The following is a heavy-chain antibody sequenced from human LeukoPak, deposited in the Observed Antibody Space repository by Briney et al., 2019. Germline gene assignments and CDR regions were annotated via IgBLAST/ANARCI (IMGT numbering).Heavy chain of an antibody. CDR1: GFTFSSYS. D-gene: IGHD3-3*01. V-gene: IGHV3-21*01. Sequence: PGGSLRLSCAASGFTFSSYSMNWVRQAPGKGLEWVSSISSSSSYIYHADSVKGRFTISRDNAKNSLYLQMNSLRAEDTAVYYCARVALSYDFWSGYYNGWFDPWGQGPWSPSPQ. J-gene: IGHJ5*02. CDR3: ARVALSYDFWSGYYNGWFDP. CDR2: ISSSSSYI.